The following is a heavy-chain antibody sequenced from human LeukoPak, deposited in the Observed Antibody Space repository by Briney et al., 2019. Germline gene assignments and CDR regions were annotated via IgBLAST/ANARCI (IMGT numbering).Heavy chain of an antibody. J-gene: IGHJ4*02. CDR3: ARGLSSGWSSPNFDY. D-gene: IGHD6-19*01. CDR2: ISLSGLT. CDR1: GGSISNTNW. Sequence: SETLSLTCGVSGGSISNTNWWSWVRQPPGQGLEWIGEISLSGLTNYNPSLKSRVTMSVDTSKNQFSLKLSSVTAADTAVYYCARGLSSGWSSPNFDYWGQGTLVTVSS. V-gene: IGHV4-4*02.